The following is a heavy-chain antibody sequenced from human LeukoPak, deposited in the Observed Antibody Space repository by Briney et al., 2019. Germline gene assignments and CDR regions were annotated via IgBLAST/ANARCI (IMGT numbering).Heavy chain of an antibody. CDR2: INAGNGNT. CDR3: ARDRVIAAAGTGAFDY. J-gene: IGHJ4*02. CDR1: GYTFTSYD. Sequence: ASVKVSCKASGYTFTSYDINWVRQATGQGLEWMGWINAGNGNTKYSQEFQGRVTITRDTSASTAYMELSSLRSEDMAVYYCARDRVIAAAGTGAFDYWGQGTLVTVSS. V-gene: IGHV1-3*03. D-gene: IGHD6-13*01.